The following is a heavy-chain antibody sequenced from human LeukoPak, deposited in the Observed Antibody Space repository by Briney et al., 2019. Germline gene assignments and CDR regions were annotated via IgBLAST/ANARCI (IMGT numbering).Heavy chain of an antibody. CDR2: IIPIFGTA. Sequence: SVKVSCKASGYTFTTYAISWVRQAPGQGLEWMGGIIPIFGTANYAQKFQGRVTITADESTSTAYMELSSLRSEDTAVYYCARITPISFDCSSTSCYRRYYYYGMDVWGQGTTVTVSS. J-gene: IGHJ6*02. CDR3: ARITPISFDCSSTSCYRRYYYYGMDV. V-gene: IGHV1-69*13. D-gene: IGHD2-2*02. CDR1: GYTFTTYA.